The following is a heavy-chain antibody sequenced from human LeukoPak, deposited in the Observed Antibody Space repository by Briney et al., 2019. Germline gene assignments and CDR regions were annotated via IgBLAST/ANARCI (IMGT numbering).Heavy chain of an antibody. CDR2: IYSGGST. CDR3: ARDPSLDGSGYMVQDAFDI. CDR1: GFTVSSNY. D-gene: IGHD3-22*01. V-gene: IGHV3-53*01. Sequence: GGSLRLSCAASGFTVSSNYMSWVRQAPGKGLEWVSVIYSGGSTYYADSVKGRFTISRDNSKNTLYLQMNSLRAEDTAVYYCARDPSLDGSGYMVQDAFDIWGQGTMVTVSS. J-gene: IGHJ3*02.